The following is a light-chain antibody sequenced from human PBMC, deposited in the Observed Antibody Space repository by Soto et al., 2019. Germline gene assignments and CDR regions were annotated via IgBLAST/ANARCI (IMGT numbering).Light chain of an antibody. V-gene: IGKV3-20*01. CDR1: QTISSSF. CDR3: HHFGRSPLDT. CDR2: RAS. Sequence: EIVLTQSPGTLSLSPGERATLSCRASQTISSSFLAWYQQKPGQAPRLLIYRASRRAPGIPDRFSGSGSWIDFTLTISRMEPEDLAVYYCHHFGRSPLDTFGPGTKVESK. J-gene: IGKJ3*01.